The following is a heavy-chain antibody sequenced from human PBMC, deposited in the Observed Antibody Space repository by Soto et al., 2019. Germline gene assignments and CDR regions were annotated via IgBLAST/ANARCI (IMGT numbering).Heavy chain of an antibody. CDR2: IYYSGST. CDR1: GGSISSYY. CDR3: ARDNKGCSSNSCYAGGYYYYYMDV. Sequence: SETLSLTCTVSGGSISSYYWSWIRQPPGKGLEWIGYIYYSGSTNYNPSLKSRVTISVDTSKNQFSLKLSSVTAADTAVYYCARDNKGCSSNSCYAGGYYYYYMDVWGKGTTVTVSS. V-gene: IGHV4-59*01. J-gene: IGHJ6*03. D-gene: IGHD2-2*01.